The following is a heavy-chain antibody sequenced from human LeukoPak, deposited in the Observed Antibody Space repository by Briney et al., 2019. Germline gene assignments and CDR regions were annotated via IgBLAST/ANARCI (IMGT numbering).Heavy chain of an antibody. J-gene: IGHJ4*02. Sequence: PSETLSLTCTVSGGSISSHYWSWIRQPAGKGLEWIGRIYTSGSTNYNPSLKSRVTMSVDTPKNQFSLKLSSVTAADTAVYYCARDRYSGYDRSFDYWGQGTLVTVSS. CDR3: ARDRYSGYDRSFDY. D-gene: IGHD5-12*01. V-gene: IGHV4-4*07. CDR2: IYTSGST. CDR1: GGSISSHY.